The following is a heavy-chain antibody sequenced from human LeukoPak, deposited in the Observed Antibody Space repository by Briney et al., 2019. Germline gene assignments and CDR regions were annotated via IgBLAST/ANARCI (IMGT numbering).Heavy chain of an antibody. J-gene: IGHJ3*02. CDR3: ARLSPTMIVVVNAFDI. CDR2: IYHSGSS. CDR1: GYSISSGYC. V-gene: IGHV4-38-2*02. D-gene: IGHD3-22*01. Sequence: SETLSLTCTVSGYSISSGYCWGWIRQPPGKGLEWIVSIYHSGSSYYNPSLKSRVTISVDTSKNQFSLKLSSVTAADTAVYYCARLSPTMIVVVNAFDIWGQGTMVTVSS.